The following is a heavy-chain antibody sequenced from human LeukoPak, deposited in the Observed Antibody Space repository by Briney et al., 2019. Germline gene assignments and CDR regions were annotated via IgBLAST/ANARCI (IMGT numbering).Heavy chain of an antibody. D-gene: IGHD3-22*01. Sequence: GGSLRLSCAASGFTVSSNYMSWVRQAPGKGLEWVSVIYSGGSTYYADSVKGRFTISRDNSKTTLYLQMNSLRAEDTAVYYCARARLYDSSGYYSGYFDYWGQGTLVTVSS. V-gene: IGHV3-66*01. J-gene: IGHJ4*02. CDR1: GFTVSSNY. CDR3: ARARLYDSSGYYSGYFDY. CDR2: IYSGGST.